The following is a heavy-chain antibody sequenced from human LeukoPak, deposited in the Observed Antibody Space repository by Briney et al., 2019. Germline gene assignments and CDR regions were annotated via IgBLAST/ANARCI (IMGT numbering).Heavy chain of an antibody. CDR2: ISGSGGST. CDR1: GFTFSSYA. J-gene: IGHJ6*02. D-gene: IGHD2-15*01. CDR3: AGGSSATYYYYYGMDV. V-gene: IGHV3-23*01. Sequence: GGSLRLSCAASGFTFSSYAMGWVRQAPGKGLEWVSAISGSGGSTYYADSVKGRFTISRDNSKNTLYLQMNSLRAEDTAVYYCAGGSSATYYYYYGMDVWGQGTTVTVSS.